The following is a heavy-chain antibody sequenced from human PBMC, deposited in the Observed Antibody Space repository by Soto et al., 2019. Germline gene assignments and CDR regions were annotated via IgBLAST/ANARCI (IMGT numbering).Heavy chain of an antibody. J-gene: IGHJ4*02. Sequence: QLQLQESGPGLVKPSETLSLTCTVSGGSISSSSYYWGWIRQPPGKGLEWIGSIYYSGSTYYNPSLKSRVTISVDTSKNQFSLKLSSVTAADTAVYYCARRYSGSPGHFDYWGQGTLVTVSS. CDR1: GGSISSSSYY. CDR3: ARRYSGSPGHFDY. D-gene: IGHD1-26*01. CDR2: IYYSGST. V-gene: IGHV4-39*01.